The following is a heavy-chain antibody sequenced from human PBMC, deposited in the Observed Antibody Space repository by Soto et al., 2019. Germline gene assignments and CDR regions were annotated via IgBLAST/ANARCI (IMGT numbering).Heavy chain of an antibody. V-gene: IGHV1-69*13. CDR1: GGAFSSYS. D-gene: IGHD3-22*01. Sequence: SVKVSCKASGGAFSSYSISWVREAPGQGLEWMGGIIPIFGTANYAQKFQGRVTITADESTSTAYMELSSLRSEDTAVYYCARGGTMIVVAPPGWFDPWGQGTLVTVSS. CDR3: ARGGTMIVVAPPGWFDP. J-gene: IGHJ5*02. CDR2: IIPIFGTA.